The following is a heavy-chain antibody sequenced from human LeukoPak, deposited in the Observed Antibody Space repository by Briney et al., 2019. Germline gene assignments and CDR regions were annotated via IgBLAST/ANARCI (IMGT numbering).Heavy chain of an antibody. Sequence: SETLSLTCTISGDSISSFYWSWIRQPPGKGLEWIGSINYSGSTNYNPSLTSRVIISIDTTKNRMSLKLISVTAADTAVYYCARAPIQRDDYNAAWAKGALVSVSS. CDR1: GDSISSFY. V-gene: IGHV4-59*01. CDR2: INYSGST. J-gene: IGHJ5*02. CDR3: ARAPIQRDDYNAA. D-gene: IGHD5-24*01.